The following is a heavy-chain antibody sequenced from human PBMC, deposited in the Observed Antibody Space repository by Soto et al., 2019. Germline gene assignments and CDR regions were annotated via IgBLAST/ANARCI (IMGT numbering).Heavy chain of an antibody. J-gene: IGHJ4*02. D-gene: IGHD2-21*02. Sequence: EVQLLESGGILVQPGGSLRLSCAASGFNFSDYAMSWVRQAPGKGLEWVSSISGRGLSRYDADAVKGRVTISRDNSKDTLYLQMNSLRVDDTAVYYCATTAVSRTAALSYFDHWGQGTLVTVSS. CDR2: ISGRGLSR. V-gene: IGHV3-23*01. CDR1: GFNFSDYA. CDR3: ATTAVSRTAALSYFDH.